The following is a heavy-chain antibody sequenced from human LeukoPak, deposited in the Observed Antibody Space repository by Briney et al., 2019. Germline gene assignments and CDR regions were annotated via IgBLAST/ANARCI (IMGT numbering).Heavy chain of an antibody. J-gene: IGHJ4*02. CDR3: AKAPLYYYDSSGYTDY. Sequence: GGSLRLSCAASGFTFSSYAMSWVRQAPGKGLEWVSAISGSGGSTYYADSVKGRFTISRDNSKNTLYLQMSSLRAEDTAVYYCAKAPLYYYDSSGYTDYWGQGTLVTVSS. V-gene: IGHV3-23*01. CDR2: ISGSGGST. D-gene: IGHD3-22*01. CDR1: GFTFSSYA.